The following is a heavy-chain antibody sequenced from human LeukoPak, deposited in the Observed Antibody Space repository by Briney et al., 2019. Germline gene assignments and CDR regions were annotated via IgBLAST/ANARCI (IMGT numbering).Heavy chain of an antibody. D-gene: IGHD4-11*01. CDR1: GFTFGSYS. Sequence: GGSLRLSCAASGFTFGSYSMNWVRQAPGKGLEWVSYISSSSSTIYYADSVKGRFTISRDNAKNSLYLQMNSLRDEDTAVYYCATDLPLQSHAFDIWGHGRIGSVSS. CDR2: ISSSSSTI. CDR3: ATDLPLQSHAFDI. J-gene: IGHJ3*02. V-gene: IGHV3-48*02.